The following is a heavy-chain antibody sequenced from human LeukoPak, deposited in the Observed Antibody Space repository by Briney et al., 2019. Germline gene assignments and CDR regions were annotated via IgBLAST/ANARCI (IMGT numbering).Heavy chain of an antibody. Sequence: GRSLRLSCAASGFTFSSYGMHWVRQAPGKGLEWVAFIRYDGSNKYYADSVKGRFTISRDNPKNTLYLQMNSLRAEDTAVYYCARHATWPEGMDVWGQGTTVTVSS. V-gene: IGHV3-33*08. CDR3: ARHATWPEGMDV. J-gene: IGHJ6*02. CDR2: IRYDGSNK. CDR1: GFTFSSYG.